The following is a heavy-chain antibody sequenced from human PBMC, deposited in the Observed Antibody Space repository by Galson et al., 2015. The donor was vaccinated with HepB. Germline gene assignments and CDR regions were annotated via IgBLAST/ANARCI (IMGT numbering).Heavy chain of an antibody. V-gene: IGHV2-5*01. CDR3: AHSRKLGMNFDY. Sequence: PALVKPTQTLTLTYTFSGFSLSTGGVGVGWVRQPPGKALEWPTLIYGNNDKRYSPSLKSRLTITKDTSKNQVVLTMTNMDPVDTGTYYCAHSRKLGMNFDYWGQGTLVTVSS. CDR2: IYGNNDK. J-gene: IGHJ4*02. D-gene: IGHD7-27*01. CDR1: GFSLSTGGVG.